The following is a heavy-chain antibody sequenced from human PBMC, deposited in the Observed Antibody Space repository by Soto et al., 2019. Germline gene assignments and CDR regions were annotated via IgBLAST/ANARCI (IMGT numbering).Heavy chain of an antibody. CDR2: IYYTGST. J-gene: IGHJ6*02. CDR3: ASSPVTGIYYAMDV. CDR1: GGSISSGGYY. V-gene: IGHV4-31*03. Sequence: SETLSLTCTVSGGSISSGGYYWSWIRQHPGKGLEWIGNIYYTGSTHYDPSLKSRITISLDTSKNQISLKLSSVTAADTAVYSCASSPVTGIYYAMDVWGQETTVTVSS. D-gene: IGHD6-19*01.